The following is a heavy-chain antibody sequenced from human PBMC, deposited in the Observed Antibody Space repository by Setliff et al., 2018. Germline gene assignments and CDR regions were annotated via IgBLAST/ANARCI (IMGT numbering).Heavy chain of an antibody. CDR3: ARNFLGWLARF. CDR2: IYIGGSA. J-gene: IGHJ4*02. D-gene: IGHD6-19*01. CDR1: GGSISSYY. V-gene: IGHV4-4*07. Sequence: LSLTCTVSGGSISSYYWSWIRQPAGKGLEWIGHIYIGGSANYNPSLKSRVTMSIDTSKNQFSLNVRSVTAADTAIYYCARNFLGWLARFWGRGTLVTVSS.